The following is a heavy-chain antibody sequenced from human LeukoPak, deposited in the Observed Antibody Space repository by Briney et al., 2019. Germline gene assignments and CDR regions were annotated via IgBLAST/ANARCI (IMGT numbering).Heavy chain of an antibody. CDR3: AKDPYVVSLDY. D-gene: IGHD3-16*02. CDR2: ISGSGSAT. J-gene: IGHJ4*02. Sequence: PGGSLRLSCAASGCTFSSYAMSWVRQAPGKGLEWVSAISGSGSATYYAGSVKGRFTISRDNSKNMLYLQMNGLRADDTAVYYCAKDPYVVSLDYWGQGTLVTVSS. CDR1: GCTFSSYA. V-gene: IGHV3-23*01.